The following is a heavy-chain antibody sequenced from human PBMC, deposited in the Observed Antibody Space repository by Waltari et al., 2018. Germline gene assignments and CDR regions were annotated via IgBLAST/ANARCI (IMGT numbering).Heavy chain of an antibody. CDR2: IGIGGSYL. CDR1: GFIFSAYE. CDR3: ARDESGDVDFDY. Sequence: EVQLVESGRHLVQPGGSRRLSCAASGFIFSAYEMNWVRQAPGKGLEWLSFIGIGGSYLFYADSVKGRFTIYRDDAENSVYLQMDSLRVEDTAVYYCARDESGDVDFDYWGQGTLVTVSS. D-gene: IGHD5-12*01. J-gene: IGHJ4*02. V-gene: IGHV3-48*03.